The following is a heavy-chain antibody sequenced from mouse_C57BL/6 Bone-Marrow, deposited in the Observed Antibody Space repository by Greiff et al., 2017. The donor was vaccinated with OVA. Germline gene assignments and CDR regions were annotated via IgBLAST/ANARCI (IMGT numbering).Heavy chain of an antibody. CDR3: ARGGGFYYGSSPFDY. J-gene: IGHJ2*01. V-gene: IGHV5-12*01. CDR1: GFTFSDYY. Sequence: LQQSGGGLVQPGGSLKLSCAASGFTFSDYYMYWVRQTPEKRLEWVAYISNGGGSTYYPDTVKGRFTISRDNAKNTLYLQMSRLKSEDTAMYYCARGGGFYYGSSPFDYWGQGTTLTVSS. D-gene: IGHD1-1*01. CDR2: ISNGGGST.